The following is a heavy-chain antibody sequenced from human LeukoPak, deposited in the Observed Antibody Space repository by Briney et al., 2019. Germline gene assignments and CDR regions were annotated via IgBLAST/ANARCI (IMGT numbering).Heavy chain of an antibody. D-gene: IGHD4-17*01. CDR2: IIPIFGAS. V-gene: IGHV1-69*13. CDR1: GYTFTGYY. J-gene: IGHJ4*02. CDR3: ARANYGDYADYFDY. Sequence: ASVKVSCKASGYTFTGYYMHWVRQAPGQGLEWMGEIIPIFGASNYAQKFQGRVTITADESTSTAYMELSSLRSEDTAVYYCARANYGDYADYFDYWGQGSLVTVSS.